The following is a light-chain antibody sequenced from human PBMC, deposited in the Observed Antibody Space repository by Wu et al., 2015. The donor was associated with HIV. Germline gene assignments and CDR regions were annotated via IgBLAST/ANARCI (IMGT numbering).Light chain of an antibody. CDR1: QNVHDD. J-gene: IGKJ1*01. CDR2: DTS. CDR3: QQYNKWPR. V-gene: IGKV3-15*01. Sequence: EVLLTQSPATLSVSPGERATLSCRTSQNVHDDLAWYQQKPGQAPRLSPIYDTSSRATGVPARFSGSGSETEFTLTISSLQSEDFGIYYCQQYNKWPRFGQGTKVEMK.